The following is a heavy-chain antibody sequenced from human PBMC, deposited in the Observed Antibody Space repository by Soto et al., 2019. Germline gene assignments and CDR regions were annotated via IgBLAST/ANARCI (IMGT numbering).Heavy chain of an antibody. D-gene: IGHD6-19*01. Sequence: SQTLSLTCAISGDSVSNNGATWSWIRQSPSRGLEWLGRAYYRSRWIYDYAMSVKSRISINPDTSKNQVSLQLNSVTPADTAVYYCAGDPPDFLSAFDYWGRGTLVTVSS. CDR3: AGDPPDFLSAFDY. CDR2: AYYRSRWIY. V-gene: IGHV6-1*01. CDR1: GDSVSNNGAT. J-gene: IGHJ4*02.